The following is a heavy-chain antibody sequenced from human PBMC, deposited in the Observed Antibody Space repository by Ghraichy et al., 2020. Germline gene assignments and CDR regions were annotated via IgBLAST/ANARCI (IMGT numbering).Heavy chain of an antibody. CDR1: GFTFSSYA. J-gene: IGHJ4*02. CDR2: ISGSGGST. Sequence: GESLNISCAASGFTFSSYAMSWVRQAPGKGLEWVSAISGSGGSTYYADSVKGRFTISRDNSKNTLYLQMNSLRAEDTAVYYCAKGGVSGDVDTAMVTGYWGQGTLVTVSS. D-gene: IGHD5-18*01. CDR3: AKGGVSGDVDTAMVTGY. V-gene: IGHV3-23*01.